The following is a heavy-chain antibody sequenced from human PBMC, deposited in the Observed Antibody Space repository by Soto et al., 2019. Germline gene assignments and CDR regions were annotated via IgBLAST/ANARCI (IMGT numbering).Heavy chain of an antibody. Sequence: GASVKVSCKASGYTFTTYGVNWVRQAPGQGLEWMGWVSPYNGDTTYAQNFQGRVTMTTDTSTGTAYMELRSLRSDDTAVYYCAREVGHMDVWGQGTTVTVS. CDR1: GYTFTTYG. J-gene: IGHJ6*02. D-gene: IGHD2-2*01. CDR3: AREVGHMDV. CDR2: VSPYNGDT. V-gene: IGHV1-18*04.